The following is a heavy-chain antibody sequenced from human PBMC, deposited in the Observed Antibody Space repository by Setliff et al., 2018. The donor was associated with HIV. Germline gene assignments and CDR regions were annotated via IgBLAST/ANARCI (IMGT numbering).Heavy chain of an antibody. V-gene: IGHV1-8*01. CDR1: GDNFGSFD. Sequence: GASVKVSCKTSGDNFGSFDINWVRQASGQGLEWVGWVYASTGHTAYARKFEGRVTMTSDPSTGIGYMELNSLRADDSAVYYCARGIDILVKRGIYYHYMDVWGKGTTVTVSS. J-gene: IGHJ6*03. CDR2: VYASTGHT. D-gene: IGHD2-15*01. CDR3: ARGIDILVKRGIYYHYMDV.